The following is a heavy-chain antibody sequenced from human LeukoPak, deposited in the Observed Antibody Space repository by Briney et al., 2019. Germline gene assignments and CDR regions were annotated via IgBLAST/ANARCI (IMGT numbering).Heavy chain of an antibody. D-gene: IGHD3-3*01. CDR1: GGSFSGYY. CDR2: INHSGST. Sequence: SETLSLTCAVYGGSFSGYYWSWIRQPPGKGLEWIGEINHSGSTNYNPSLKSRVTISVDTSENQFSLKLSSVTAADTAVYYCARGQGTIFGVVKSYYYYYMDVWGKGTTVTVSS. V-gene: IGHV4-34*01. CDR3: ARGQGTIFGVVKSYYYYYMDV. J-gene: IGHJ6*03.